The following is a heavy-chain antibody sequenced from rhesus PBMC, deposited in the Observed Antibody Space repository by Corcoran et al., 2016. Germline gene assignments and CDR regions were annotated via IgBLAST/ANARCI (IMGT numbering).Heavy chain of an antibody. Sequence: QVQLQESGPGVVKPSETLSVTCAVSGGSISSSYWSWIRQAPGKGLEWIGYIYGSGSSTNSNPSLKSRVTLSVDTSKNQLSLKLSSVTAADTAVYYCASDRGDASGVFDYWGQGVLVTVSS. CDR2: IYGSGSST. J-gene: IGHJ4*01. D-gene: IGHD2-39*02. CDR1: GGSISSSY. CDR3: ASDRGDASGVFDY. V-gene: IGHV4-169*02.